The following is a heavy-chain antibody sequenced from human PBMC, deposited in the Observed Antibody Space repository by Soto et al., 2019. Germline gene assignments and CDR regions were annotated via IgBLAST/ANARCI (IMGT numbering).Heavy chain of an antibody. CDR3: VREVGDNWFDP. D-gene: IGHD1-26*01. J-gene: IGHJ5*02. V-gene: IGHV4-30-4*01. CDR1: GSSISSGDYY. CDR2: IYYSGST. Sequence: SETLSLTCTVSGSSISSGDYYWSWIRQPQGKGLEWIGYIYYSGSTFYNPSLKNRVTISLDTSKIPFSLQLSSVTAADTAVYYRVREVGDNWFDPWGEGTLVTVSS.